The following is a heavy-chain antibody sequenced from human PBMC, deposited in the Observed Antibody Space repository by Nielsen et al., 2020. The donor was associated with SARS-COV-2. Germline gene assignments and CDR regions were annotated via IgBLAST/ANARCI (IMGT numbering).Heavy chain of an antibody. CDR1: GFTFSSYG. Sequence: GESLKISCAASGFTFSSYGMHWVRQAPGKGLEWVAVIWYDGSNKYYADSVKGRFTISRDNSKNTLYLQMNSLRAEDTAVYYRARVKDMAKQYYFDYWGQGTLVTVSS. CDR3: ARVKDMAKQYYFDY. J-gene: IGHJ4*02. V-gene: IGHV3-33*08. CDR2: IWYDGSNK. D-gene: IGHD2-15*01.